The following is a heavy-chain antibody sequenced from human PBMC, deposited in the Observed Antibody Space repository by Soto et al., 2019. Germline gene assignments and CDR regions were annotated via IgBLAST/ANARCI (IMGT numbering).Heavy chain of an antibody. Sequence: SETLSLTCTVSGGSISSYYWSWIRQPPGKGLEWIGYIYYSGSTNYNPSLKSRVTISVDTSKNQFSLKLSSVTAADTAVYYCARGGTGATFDYWGQGTLVTVSS. D-gene: IGHD1-26*01. CDR1: GGSISSYY. CDR2: IYYSGST. J-gene: IGHJ4*02. CDR3: ARGGTGATFDY. V-gene: IGHV4-59*01.